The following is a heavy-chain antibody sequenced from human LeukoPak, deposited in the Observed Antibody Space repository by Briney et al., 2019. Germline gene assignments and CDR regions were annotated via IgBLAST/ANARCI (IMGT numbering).Heavy chain of an antibody. CDR1: GFTFSSYS. J-gene: IGHJ3*02. D-gene: IGHD3-22*01. Sequence: GGSLRLSCAASGFTFSSYSMNWVRQASGKGLEWVSYISSSSSTIYYADSVKGRFTISRDNSKNTLYLQMNSLRAEDTAVYYCAKKDDSSGYYYGGVPDAFDIWGQGTMVTVSS. CDR3: AKKDDSSGYYYGGVPDAFDI. CDR2: ISSSSSTI. V-gene: IGHV3-48*01.